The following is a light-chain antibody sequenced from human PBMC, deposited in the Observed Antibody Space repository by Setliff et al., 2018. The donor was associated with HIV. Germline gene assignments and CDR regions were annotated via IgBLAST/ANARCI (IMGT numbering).Light chain of an antibody. V-gene: IGLV1-44*01. CDR2: GNN. J-gene: IGLJ2*01. CDR1: SSNIGSNT. CDR3: AVWDARLDGAI. Sequence: QSVLTQPPSASGTPGQRVTISCSGSSSNIGSNTVNWYQQLPGTAPKLLIFGNNRRPSGVPERFSGSKSGTSASLAITGLQSEDEAGYYCAVWDARLDGAIFGGGTKVTVL.